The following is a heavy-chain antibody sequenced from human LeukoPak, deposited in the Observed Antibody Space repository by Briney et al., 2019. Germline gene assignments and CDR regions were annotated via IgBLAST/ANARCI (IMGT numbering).Heavy chain of an antibody. V-gene: IGHV3-9*01. J-gene: IGHJ4*02. CDR2: ISWNGGSI. D-gene: IGHD6-13*01. CDR1: GFTFDDYA. CDR3: AKDRIAAAGTPTIDY. Sequence: GRSLRLSCAASGFTFDDYAMLWVRQAPGKGLEWVSGISWNGGSIGYSDSVKGRFTITRENAKNSLYLQMNSLRAEDTALYYCAKDRIAAAGTPTIDYWGQGTLVTVSS.